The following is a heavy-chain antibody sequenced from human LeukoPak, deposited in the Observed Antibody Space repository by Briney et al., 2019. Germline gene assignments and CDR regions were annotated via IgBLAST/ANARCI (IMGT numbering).Heavy chain of an antibody. Sequence: GGSLRLSCAASGFTFDDYAMHWVRQAPGKGLEWVSGISWNSGSIGYADSVKGRFTISRDNAKNSLYLQMNSLRAEDTAVYYCARDTLNNWNYLRDAFDIWGQGTMVTVSS. CDR1: GFTFDDYA. J-gene: IGHJ3*02. CDR2: ISWNSGSI. D-gene: IGHD1-7*01. V-gene: IGHV3-9*01. CDR3: ARDTLNNWNYLRDAFDI.